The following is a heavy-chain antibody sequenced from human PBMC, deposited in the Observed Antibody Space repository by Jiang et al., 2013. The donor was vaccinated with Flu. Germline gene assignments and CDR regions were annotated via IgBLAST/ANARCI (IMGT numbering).Heavy chain of an antibody. V-gene: IGHV4-4*09. CDR2: MYTSGST. J-gene: IGHJ4*02. CDR3: ASGGGDY. CDR1: GGSISSSH. D-gene: IGHD3-16*01. Sequence: LKPSETLSLTCSVSGGSISSSHWSWIRQFPGKGLEWIGYMYTSGSTSYNPALKSRVTISVDTSKNQLSLRLTSVTAADTAVYYCASGGGDYWGPGTLVTVSS.